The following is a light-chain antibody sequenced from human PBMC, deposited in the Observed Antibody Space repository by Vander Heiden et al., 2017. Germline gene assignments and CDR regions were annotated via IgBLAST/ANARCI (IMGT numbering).Light chain of an antibody. V-gene: IGKV4-1*01. CDR2: WAS. J-gene: IGKJ4*01. CDR1: QSVLYSSNNKNY. Sequence: DIVMTQPPDSLAVSLGERATINCKSSQSVLYSSNNKNYLAWYQQKPGQPPKLLIYWASTRESGVPDRFSGSGSGTDFTLTISSLQAEDVAVYYCQQYYSTPHTFGGGTKVEIK. CDR3: QQYYSTPHT.